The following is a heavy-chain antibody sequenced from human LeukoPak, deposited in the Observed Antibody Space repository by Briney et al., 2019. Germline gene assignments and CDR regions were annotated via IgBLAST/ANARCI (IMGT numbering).Heavy chain of an antibody. CDR3: ARTGPGYSKDY. D-gene: IGHD6-13*01. V-gene: IGHV4-31*03. CDR1: GGSISSGGYY. J-gene: IGHJ4*02. CDR2: IYYSGST. Sequence: SETLSLTRTVSGGSISSGGYYWSWIRQHPGKGLEWIGYIYYSGSTYYNPSLKSRVTISVDTSKNQFSLKLSSVTAADTAVYYCARTGPGYSKDYWGQGTLVTVSS.